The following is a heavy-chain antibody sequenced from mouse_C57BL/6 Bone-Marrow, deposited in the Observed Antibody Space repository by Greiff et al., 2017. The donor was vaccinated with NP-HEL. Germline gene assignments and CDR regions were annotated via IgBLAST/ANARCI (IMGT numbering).Heavy chain of an antibody. CDR3: ARSCGNYVFMDY. V-gene: IGHV1-69*01. J-gene: IGHJ4*01. D-gene: IGHD2-1*01. Sequence: QVQLQQPGAELVMPGASVKLSCKASGYTFTSYWMHWVKQRPGQGLEWIGEIDPSDSYTNYNQKFKGKSTLTVDKSSSTAYMQLSSLTSEDSAVYYCARSCGNYVFMDYWGQGTSVTVSS. CDR2: IDPSDSYT. CDR1: GYTFTSYW.